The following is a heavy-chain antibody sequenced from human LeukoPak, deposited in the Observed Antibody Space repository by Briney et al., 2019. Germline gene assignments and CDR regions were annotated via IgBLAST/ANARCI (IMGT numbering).Heavy chain of an antibody. CDR1: GGTITNYY. D-gene: IGHD3-10*01. Sequence: SETLSLTCTVAGGTITNYYWGWIRQPPGRRMEWIGHVYYNGSTNYNPSLKSRVTISVDTSKNQFSLKLSSVTAADTAVYYCARDLPGDAFDIWGQGTMVTVSS. CDR3: ARDLPGDAFDI. CDR2: VYYNGST. J-gene: IGHJ3*02. V-gene: IGHV4-59*08.